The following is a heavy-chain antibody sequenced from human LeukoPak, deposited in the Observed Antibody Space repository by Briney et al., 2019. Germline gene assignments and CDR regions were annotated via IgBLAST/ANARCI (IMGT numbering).Heavy chain of an antibody. Sequence: GGSLRLSCAASGFTFSSYAMSWVRQAPGKGLEWVSAICGSGGSTYYADSVKGRFTISRDNSKNTLYLQMNGLRAEDTAVYYCASMPSTEIYYFYYMDVWGKGTTVTVSS. CDR3: ASMPSTEIYYFYYMDV. J-gene: IGHJ6*03. D-gene: IGHD2-2*01. V-gene: IGHV3-23*01. CDR2: ICGSGGST. CDR1: GFTFSSYA.